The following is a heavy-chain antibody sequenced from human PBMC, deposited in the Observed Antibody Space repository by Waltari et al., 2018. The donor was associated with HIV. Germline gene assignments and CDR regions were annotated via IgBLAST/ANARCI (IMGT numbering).Heavy chain of an antibody. CDR1: GGSFSGCY. CDR2: INHSGST. D-gene: IGHD6-19*01. Sequence: QVQLQQWGAGLLKPSETLSLTCAVYGGSFSGCYWSWIHQPQGKGLEWIGEINHSGSTNYKPSLKSRVTISVDTSKNQFSLKLSSVTAADTAVYYCARGRSPYSSGWYASEYWGQGTLVTVSS. J-gene: IGHJ4*02. CDR3: ARGRSPYSSGWYASEY. V-gene: IGHV4-34*01.